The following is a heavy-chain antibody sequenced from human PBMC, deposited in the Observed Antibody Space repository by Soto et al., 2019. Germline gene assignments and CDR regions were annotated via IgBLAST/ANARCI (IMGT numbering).Heavy chain of an antibody. CDR3: VKPLRYFDWLSGEEYGFDI. Sequence: GGSLRLSCAASGFTFSSYGMHWVRQAPGKGLEWVAVISYDGSNKYYADSVKGRFTISRDNSKNTLYLQMNSLRAEDTAVYYCVKPLRYFDWLSGEEYGFDIWGQGTMVTVSS. J-gene: IGHJ3*02. CDR2: ISYDGSNK. D-gene: IGHD3-9*01. V-gene: IGHV3-30*18. CDR1: GFTFSSYG.